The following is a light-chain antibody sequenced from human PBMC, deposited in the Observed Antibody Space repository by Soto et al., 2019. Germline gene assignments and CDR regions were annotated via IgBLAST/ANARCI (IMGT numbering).Light chain of an antibody. CDR3: QQRSNWPG. Sequence: EIVLTQSPATLSLSPGERATLSCRASQSVSSYLAWYQQKPGQAPRLLIYDASNRATGLPARFSGSGSGTAFPLTLSSLEPEDFAVYYCQQRSNWPGFGQGTRLEIK. CDR1: QSVSSY. CDR2: DAS. J-gene: IGKJ5*01. V-gene: IGKV3-11*01.